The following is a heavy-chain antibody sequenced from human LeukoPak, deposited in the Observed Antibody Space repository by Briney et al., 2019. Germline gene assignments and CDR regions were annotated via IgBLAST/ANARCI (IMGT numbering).Heavy chain of an antibody. CDR2: IYYSGST. D-gene: IGHD3-10*01. Sequence: PSETLSLTCTVSGGSISSSRYYWGWIRQPPGKGLEWIGSIYYSGSTYYNLSLKSRVTISVDTSKNQFSLKLSSVTAADTAVYYCARATPNGYYYGSGSPAFDYWGQGTLVTVSS. V-gene: IGHV4-39*07. J-gene: IGHJ4*02. CDR1: GGSISSSRYY. CDR3: ARATPNGYYYGSGSPAFDY.